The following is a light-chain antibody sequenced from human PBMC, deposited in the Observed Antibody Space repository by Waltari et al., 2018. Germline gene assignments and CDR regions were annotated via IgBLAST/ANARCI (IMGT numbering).Light chain of an antibody. CDR1: QGISSN. V-gene: IGKV1-9*01. CDR2: AAS. CDR3: QQLNSYPIT. Sequence: TFRASQGISSNLAWYQQKPGKAPKLLISAASTLQSGVSLRFSGSGSGTDFTLTISSLQPEDFATYYCQQLNSYPITFGQGTRLEIK. J-gene: IGKJ5*01.